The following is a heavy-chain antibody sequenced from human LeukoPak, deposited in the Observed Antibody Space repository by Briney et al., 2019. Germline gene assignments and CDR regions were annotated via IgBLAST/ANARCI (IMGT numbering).Heavy chain of an antibody. V-gene: IGHV3-9*01. D-gene: IGHD6-13*01. CDR1: GFTFDDYA. J-gene: IGHJ3*01. Sequence: GGSLRLSCAASGFTFDDYAMHWVRQAPGKGLEWVSGISWNSGSIGYADSVKGRFTISRDNAKNSLYLQMNSLRAEDTALYYCAKDPPTPGPAGWGQGTMVTVSS. CDR2: ISWNSGSI. CDR3: AKDPPTPGPAG.